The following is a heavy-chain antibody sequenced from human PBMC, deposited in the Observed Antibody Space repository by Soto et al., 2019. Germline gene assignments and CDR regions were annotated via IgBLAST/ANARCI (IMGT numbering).Heavy chain of an antibody. CDR2: INHSGST. J-gene: IGHJ6*03. CDR3: ARGRGNFSTMVRGGYYYYMDV. Sequence: ETLSLTCAVYGGSFSGYYWSWIRQPPGKGLEWIGEINHSGSTNYNPSLKSRVTISVDTSKNQFSLKLSSVTAADTAVYYCARGRGNFSTMVRGGYYYYMDVWGKGTTVTVSS. D-gene: IGHD3-10*01. CDR1: GGSFSGYY. V-gene: IGHV4-34*01.